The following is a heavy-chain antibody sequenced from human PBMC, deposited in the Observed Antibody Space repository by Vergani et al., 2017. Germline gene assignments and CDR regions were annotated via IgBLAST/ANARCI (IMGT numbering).Heavy chain of an antibody. J-gene: IGHJ4*02. Sequence: QVQLQESGPGLVKPSQTLSLTCAVSGGSISSGGYYWSWIRQLPGRGLEWIGYIYYYGTTYYNPSLSLKSRVTISVDTSKNQFSLKLSSVTAADAAVYYCARDRGGWWDFDYWGQGTLVTVSS. CDR3: ARDRGGWWDFDY. D-gene: IGHD6-19*01. CDR1: GGSISSGGYY. V-gene: IGHV4-31*11. CDR2: IYYYGTT.